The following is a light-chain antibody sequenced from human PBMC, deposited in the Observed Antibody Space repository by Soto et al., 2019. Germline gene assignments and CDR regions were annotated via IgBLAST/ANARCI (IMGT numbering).Light chain of an antibody. Sequence: EIGMTQSPATLSGSPGERATLSCMASQSVSSSYLAWYQQKPGQAPRLLIYGASSRATGIPDRFTGSGSGTDFTLTISRLEPEDFAVYYCQQYGSSPRTCGQGTKGDIK. CDR1: QSVSSSY. CDR3: QQYGSSPRT. J-gene: IGKJ1*01. V-gene: IGKV3-20*01. CDR2: GAS.